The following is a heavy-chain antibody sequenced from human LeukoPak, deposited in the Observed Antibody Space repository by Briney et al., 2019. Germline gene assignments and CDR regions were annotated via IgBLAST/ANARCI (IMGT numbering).Heavy chain of an antibody. V-gene: IGHV3-30*02. Sequence: GGSLRLSCVASGFTFNTYGMHWVRQAPGKGLEWVAFIRYDGSNKYFADSVKGRFTISRDNSKNTLYLQMTSLTAEDTAVYYCAKDLEALDYYHYYYMGVWGKGTTVTVSS. D-gene: IGHD1-1*01. CDR2: IRYDGSNK. J-gene: IGHJ6*03. CDR3: AKDLEALDYYHYYYMGV. CDR1: GFTFNTYG.